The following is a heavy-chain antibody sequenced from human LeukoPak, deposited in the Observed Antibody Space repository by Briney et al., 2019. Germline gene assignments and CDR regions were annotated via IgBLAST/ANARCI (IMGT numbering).Heavy chain of an antibody. CDR1: GFTFSSYA. D-gene: IGHD6-19*01. V-gene: IGHV3-30*04. CDR3: AGSIAVALNWFDP. J-gene: IGHJ5*02. Sequence: PGGSLRLSCAASGFTFSSYAMHWVRQAPGKGLEWVAVISYDGSNKYYADSVKGRFTISRDNSKNTLYLQMNSLRAEDTAVYYCAGSIAVALNWFDPWGQGTLVTVSS. CDR2: ISYDGSNK.